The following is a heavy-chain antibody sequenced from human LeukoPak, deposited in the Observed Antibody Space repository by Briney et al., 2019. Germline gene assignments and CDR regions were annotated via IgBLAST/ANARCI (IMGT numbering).Heavy chain of an antibody. Sequence: PSETLSLTCTVSGGSISSGGYYWSWIRQHPGKGLEWIGYIYYSGSTYYNPSLKSRVTISVDTSKNQFSLKLSSVTAADTAVYYCARSPSSWRGAPAYYFDYWGQGTLVTVSS. CDR1: GGSISSGGYY. D-gene: IGHD6-13*01. CDR2: IYYSGST. V-gene: IGHV4-31*03. CDR3: ARSPSSWRGAPAYYFDY. J-gene: IGHJ4*02.